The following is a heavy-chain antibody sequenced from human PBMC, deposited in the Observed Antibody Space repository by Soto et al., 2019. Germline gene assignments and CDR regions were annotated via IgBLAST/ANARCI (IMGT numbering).Heavy chain of an antibody. CDR3: ARRSPGAARPRPYYFDY. V-gene: IGHV1-8*01. J-gene: IGHJ4*02. CDR2: MNPNSGNT. Sequence: ASVKVSCKASGYTFTSYDINWVRQATGQGLEWMGWMNPNSGNTGYAQKFQGRVTMTRNTSISTAYMELSSLRSEDTAVYYCARRSPGAARPRPYYFDYWGQGTLVTVSS. D-gene: IGHD6-6*01. CDR1: GYTFTSYD.